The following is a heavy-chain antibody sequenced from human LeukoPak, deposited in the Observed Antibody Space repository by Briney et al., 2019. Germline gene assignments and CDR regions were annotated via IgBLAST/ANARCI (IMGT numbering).Heavy chain of an antibody. J-gene: IGHJ3*02. CDR3: ASAHTSTWYAGGAFDI. V-gene: IGHV4-39*07. D-gene: IGHD6-13*01. CDR1: GASISSNNYY. Sequence: PSETLSLTCTVSGASISSNNYYWGWIRQPPGKGLEWIGSIYYSGTTYYNPSLKSRVTISVDTSKNQFSLKLSSVTAADTAVYYCASAHTSTWYAGGAFDIWGQGTMVAVSS. CDR2: IYYSGTT.